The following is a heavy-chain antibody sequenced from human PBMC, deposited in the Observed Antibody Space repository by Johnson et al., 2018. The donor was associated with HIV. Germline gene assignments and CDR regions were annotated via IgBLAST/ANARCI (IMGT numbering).Heavy chain of an antibody. CDR3: ARVAQAHDAFDI. CDR2: ISVTGSVI. Sequence: QVQLVESGGGLVKPGGSLRLSCPISGFSFSDYYMSWFRQAPGKGLEWLSYISVTGSVIYYADSVKGRFTISRDNTKNSVYLQMNSPTAEDTAVYYCARVAQAHDAFDIWGQGTMVTVSS. D-gene: IGHD2-15*01. V-gene: IGHV3-11*04. J-gene: IGHJ3*02. CDR1: GFSFSDYY.